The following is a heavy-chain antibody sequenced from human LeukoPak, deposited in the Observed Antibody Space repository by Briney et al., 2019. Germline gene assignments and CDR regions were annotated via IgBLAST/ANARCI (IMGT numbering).Heavy chain of an antibody. CDR3: AKGSYYDSSGSFYFDY. J-gene: IGHJ4*02. CDR1: GFTFSSYA. V-gene: IGHV3-23*01. D-gene: IGHD3-22*01. CDR2: ISGSGDNT. Sequence: GGSLRLSCAASGFTFSSYAMSWVRQAPGKGLEWVSGISGSGDNTYYADSVKGRFTISKDNSKNTLYVQVNSLGTEDTAAYYCAKGSYYDSSGSFYFDYWGQGTLVTVSS.